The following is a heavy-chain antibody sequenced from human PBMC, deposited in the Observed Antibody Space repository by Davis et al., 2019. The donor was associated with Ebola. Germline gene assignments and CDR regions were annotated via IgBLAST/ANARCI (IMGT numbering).Heavy chain of an antibody. V-gene: IGHV1-18*01. D-gene: IGHD6-13*01. J-gene: IGHJ6*02. CDR3: ARDRVAAAGPYYYYYGMDV. Sequence: ASVKVSCKASGYTFTSYGISWVRQAPGQGLEWMGRIIPILGIPNYAQKFQGRVTMTTDTSISTAYMELSRLRSDDTAVYYCARDRVAAAGPYYYYYGMDVWGQGTTVTVSS. CDR2: IIPILGIP. CDR1: GYTFTSYG.